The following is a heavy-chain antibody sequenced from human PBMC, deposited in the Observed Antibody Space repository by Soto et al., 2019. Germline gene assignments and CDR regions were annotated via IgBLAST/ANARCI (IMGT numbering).Heavy chain of an antibody. CDR3: ARLDKQCIGSRYYYYYGMDV. CDR1: GGSISSSSYY. J-gene: IGHJ6*02. CDR2: IYYSGST. V-gene: IGHV4-39*01. Sequence: SETLSLTCTVSGGSISSSSYYWGWIRQPPGKGLEWIGSIYYSGSTYYNPSLKSRVTISVDTSKNQFSLKLSSVTAADTAVYYCARLDKQCIGSRYYYYYGMDVWGQGTTVTV. D-gene: IGHD6-19*01.